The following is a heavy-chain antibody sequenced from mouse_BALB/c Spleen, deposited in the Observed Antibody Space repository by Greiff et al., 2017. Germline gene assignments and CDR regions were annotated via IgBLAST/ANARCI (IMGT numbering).Heavy chain of an antibody. CDR1: GYTFSSYW. CDR3: ARDGGLRYYAMDY. Sequence: VKLQESGAELMKPGASVKISCKATGYTFSSYWIEWVKQRPGHGLEWIGEILPGSGSTNYNEKFKGKATFTADTSSNTAYMQLSSLTSEDSAVYYCARDGGLRYYAMDYWGQGTSVTVSS. V-gene: IGHV1-9*01. J-gene: IGHJ4*01. CDR2: ILPGSGST. D-gene: IGHD2-4*01.